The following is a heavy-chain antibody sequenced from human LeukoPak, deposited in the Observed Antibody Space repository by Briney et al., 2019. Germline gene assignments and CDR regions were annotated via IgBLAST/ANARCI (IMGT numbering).Heavy chain of an antibody. CDR2: IKQDGSEK. V-gene: IGHV3-7*03. CDR3: ASPHCSSTSCFP. Sequence: GGSLRLSCAASGFSFSSYWMSWVRQAPGKGLEWVANIKQDGSEKYYVDSVKGRFTISRDNAKNSLYLQMNSLRAEDTAVYYCASPHCSSTSCFPWGQGTLVTVSS. CDR1: GFSFSSYW. D-gene: IGHD2-2*01. J-gene: IGHJ5*02.